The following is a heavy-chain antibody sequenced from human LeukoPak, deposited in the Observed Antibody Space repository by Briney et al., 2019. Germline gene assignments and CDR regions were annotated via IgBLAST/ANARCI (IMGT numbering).Heavy chain of an antibody. V-gene: IGHV3-23*01. Sequence: PGGSLRLSCAASGFTFSSYSMNWVREAPGKGLEWVSTVSGSGGSTYYADSVKGRFTISRDSSKNPLYLQMNSLRAEDTAIYYCAKANAGINTAFGIWGQGTMVTVSS. D-gene: IGHD2-8*01. CDR1: GFTFSSYS. CDR2: VSGSGGST. J-gene: IGHJ3*02. CDR3: AKANAGINTAFGI.